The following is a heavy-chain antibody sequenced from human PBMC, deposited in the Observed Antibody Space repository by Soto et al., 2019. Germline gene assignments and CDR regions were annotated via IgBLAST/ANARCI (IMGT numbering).Heavy chain of an antibody. D-gene: IGHD6-19*01. CDR3: GRDRVSGWYLGIY. Sequence: QVQLVQSGAEVKKPGASVKVSCKSSGYTFTNYGISWVRRAPGQGLEWMGWINTYNGNTNYAQKLQGRVTMTTDTSTSTAYMELRSLRSDDTAVYYCGRDRVSGWYLGIYWGQGTLVTVSS. J-gene: IGHJ4*02. CDR2: INTYNGNT. V-gene: IGHV1-18*01. CDR1: GYTFTNYG.